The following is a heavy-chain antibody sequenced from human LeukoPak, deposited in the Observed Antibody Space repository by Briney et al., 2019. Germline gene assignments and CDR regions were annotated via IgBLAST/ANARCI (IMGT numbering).Heavy chain of an antibody. V-gene: IGHV1-24*01. CDR2: FDPEDGET. CDR3: ATPSPTYDFWSGPKSRFDY. CDR1: GYTLTELS. D-gene: IGHD3-3*01. J-gene: IGHJ4*02. Sequence: ASVKVSCTVSGYTLTELSMHWVRQAPGKGLEWMGGFDPEDGETIYAQKFQGRVTMTEDTSTDTAYMELSSLRSEDTAVYYCATPSPTYDFWSGPKSRFDYWGQGTLVTVSS.